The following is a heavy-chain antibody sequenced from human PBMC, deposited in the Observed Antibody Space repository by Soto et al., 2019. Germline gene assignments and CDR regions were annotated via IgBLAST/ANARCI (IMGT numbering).Heavy chain of an antibody. CDR2: ISSCGSTI. CDR3: ARSSQWWDRGYYYYYMDV. V-gene: IGHV3-11*01. Sequence: QVQLVESGGGLVKPGGSLRLSCAASGFTFSDYYMSWIRQATGKGLEWVSYISSCGSTIYYADSVKGRFTISRDNAKNSLYLQMNSLRAEDTAVYYCARSSQWWDRGYYYYYMDVWGKGTTVTVSS. CDR1: GFTFSDYY. J-gene: IGHJ6*03. D-gene: IGHD2-15*01.